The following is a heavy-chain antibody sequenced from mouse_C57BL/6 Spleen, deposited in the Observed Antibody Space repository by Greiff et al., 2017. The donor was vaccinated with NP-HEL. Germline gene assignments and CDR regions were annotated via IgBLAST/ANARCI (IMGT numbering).Heavy chain of an antibody. CDR3: AKEEGLRYDY. CDR2: ISDGGSYT. J-gene: IGHJ2*01. V-gene: IGHV5-4*01. Sequence: EVHLVESGGGLVKPGGSLKLSCAASGFTFSSYAMSWVRQTPEKRLEWVATISDGGSYTYYPDNVKGRFTISRDNAKNNLYLQMSHLKSEETAMYYCAKEEGLRYDYWGQGTTLTVSS. D-gene: IGHD1-1*01. CDR1: GFTFSSYA.